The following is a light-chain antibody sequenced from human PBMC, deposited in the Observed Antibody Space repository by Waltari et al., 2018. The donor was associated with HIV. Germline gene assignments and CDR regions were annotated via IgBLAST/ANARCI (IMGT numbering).Light chain of an antibody. CDR2: DVS. Sequence: QSALTQTASLSGSPGQSITISCFGTSADIGTFDYVSWYQQSPGKAPRLMIYDVSVRSSGVSNRFSGSKSGDTASLTISGLQTEDEADYYCSAYTFRNTPVFGGGTRLTVL. J-gene: IGLJ3*02. CDR3: SAYTFRNTPV. CDR1: SADIGTFDY. V-gene: IGLV2-14*03.